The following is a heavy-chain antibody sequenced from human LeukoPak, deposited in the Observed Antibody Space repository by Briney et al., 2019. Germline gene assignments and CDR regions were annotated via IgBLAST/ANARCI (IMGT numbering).Heavy chain of an antibody. Sequence: GGSLRLSCAASGFTFSSYAMSWVRQAPGEGLEWVSALSGSGDSTYYADSVKGRFTISRDNFKNTLYLQMNSLRVEDTALYYCAKANYYDNSGYYYFDYWGQGTLVTVSS. CDR2: LSGSGDST. J-gene: IGHJ4*02. CDR3: AKANYYDNSGYYYFDY. CDR1: GFTFSSYA. D-gene: IGHD3-22*01. V-gene: IGHV3-23*01.